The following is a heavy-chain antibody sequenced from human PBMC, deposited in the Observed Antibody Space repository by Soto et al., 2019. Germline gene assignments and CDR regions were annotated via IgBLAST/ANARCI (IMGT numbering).Heavy chain of an antibody. Sequence: PGGSLRLSCAASGFTFSSYAMTWVRQAPGKGLEWVSVISGRGDSTYYADSVKGRFTISRDNSKNTLYLQMNSLGAEDTAAYYCGKDNYHFDWLLFDFWGQGTLVTVYS. CDR2: ISGRGDST. J-gene: IGHJ4*02. CDR3: GKDNYHFDWLLFDF. D-gene: IGHD3-9*01. V-gene: IGHV3-23*01. CDR1: GFTFSSYA.